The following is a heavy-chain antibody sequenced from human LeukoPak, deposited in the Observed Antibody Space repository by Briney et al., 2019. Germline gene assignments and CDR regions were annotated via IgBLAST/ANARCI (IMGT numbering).Heavy chain of an antibody. CDR2: IYYSGST. CDR3: ARTYYNVLTGYYRDRFDP. CDR1: GGSISSYY. Sequence: SETLSLTCTVSGGSISSYYWSWIRQPPGKGLEWIGYIYYSGSTNYNPSLKSRVTISVDSSKNQFSLKLRSVTAADTAVYYCARTYYNVLTGYYRDRFDPWGQGTLVTVSS. V-gene: IGHV4-59*08. D-gene: IGHD3-9*01. J-gene: IGHJ5*02.